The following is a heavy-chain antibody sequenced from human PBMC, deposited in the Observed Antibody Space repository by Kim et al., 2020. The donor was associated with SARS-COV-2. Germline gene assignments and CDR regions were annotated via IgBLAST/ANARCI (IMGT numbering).Heavy chain of an antibody. D-gene: IGHD6-6*01. CDR3: ARRAARPLGSFDI. J-gene: IGHJ3*02. CDR1: GGSINKGVFH. V-gene: IGHV4-31*03. CDR2: ISFIGGT. Sequence: SQTLSLTCTFSGGSINKGVFHWSWIRQHPGKGPEWIGYISFIGGTYYNPSLKSRVTISVDTSENQFSLTLNSVTAADTAVYYCARRAARPLGSFDIWGRG.